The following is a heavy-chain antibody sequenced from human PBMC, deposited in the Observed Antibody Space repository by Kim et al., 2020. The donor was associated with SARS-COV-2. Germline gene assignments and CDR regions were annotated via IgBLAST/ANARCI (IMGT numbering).Heavy chain of an antibody. Sequence: GGSLRLSCAASGFTFSSYWMSWVRQAPGKGLEWVANIKQDGSEKYYVDSVKGRFTISRDNAKNSLYLQMNSLRAEDTAVYYCARECPTDFWSGYYDPGPFDCWGQGTLVTVSS. J-gene: IGHJ4*02. D-gene: IGHD3-3*01. CDR2: IKQDGSEK. CDR3: ARECPTDFWSGYYDPGPFDC. V-gene: IGHV3-7*01. CDR1: GFTFSSYW.